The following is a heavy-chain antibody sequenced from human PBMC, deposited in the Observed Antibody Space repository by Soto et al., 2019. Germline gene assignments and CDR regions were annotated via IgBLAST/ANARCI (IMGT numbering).Heavy chain of an antibody. V-gene: IGHV1-58*01. D-gene: IGHD5-12*01. CDR3: AAGGYSGYDYYYYGMDV. Sequence: ASVKVSCKASGFTFTSSAVQWVRQARGQRLEWIGWIVVGSGNTNYAQKFQERVTITRDMSTSTAYMELSSLRSEDTAVYYCAAGGYSGYDYYYYGMDVWGQGTTVTVSS. CDR1: GFTFTSSA. J-gene: IGHJ6*02. CDR2: IVVGSGNT.